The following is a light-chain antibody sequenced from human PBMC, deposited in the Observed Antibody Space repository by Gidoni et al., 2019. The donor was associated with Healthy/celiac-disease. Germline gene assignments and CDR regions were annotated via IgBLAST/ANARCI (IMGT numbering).Light chain of an antibody. CDR3: QQYFSPPS. CDR2: WAS. Sequence: DIVMTQYPDSLAVSLGERATINCKSSQSVFYSSNNENYIAWFQQKPGLPPKLLIYWASTRESGVPDRFRGSGSGTDFTLTISSLQAEDVAVYYCQQYFSPPSFXPXTKVEIK. CDR1: QSVFYSSNNENY. J-gene: IGKJ3*01. V-gene: IGKV4-1*01.